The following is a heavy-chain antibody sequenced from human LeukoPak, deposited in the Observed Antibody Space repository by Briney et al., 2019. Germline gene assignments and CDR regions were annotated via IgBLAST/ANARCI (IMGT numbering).Heavy chain of an antibody. Sequence: ASVTVSCTASGYTFTAYYIHWVRQAPGQGLEWMGRINPNSGGTNYAQKIQGRVTLTRDTSISAVYMDLSRLRSDDTAVYYCARTDGFDVWGQGTMVTVSS. CDR2: INPNSGGT. CDR3: ARTDGFDV. V-gene: IGHV1-2*06. J-gene: IGHJ3*01. CDR1: GYTFTAYY.